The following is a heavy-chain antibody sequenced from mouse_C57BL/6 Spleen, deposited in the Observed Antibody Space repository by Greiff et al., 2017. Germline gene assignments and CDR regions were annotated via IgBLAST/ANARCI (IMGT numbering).Heavy chain of an antibody. J-gene: IGHJ3*01. V-gene: IGHV1-69*01. Sequence: VQLQQPGAELVMPGASVKLSCKASGYTFTSSWMHWVKQRPGQGLEWIGEIDPSDSYTNYNQKFKGKSTMTVAKSSSTAYMQLSSLTSEDSAVEYCARMDSNYGGFAYWGQGTLVTVSA. CDR3: ARMDSNYGGFAY. CDR2: IDPSDSYT. D-gene: IGHD2-5*01. CDR1: GYTFTSSW.